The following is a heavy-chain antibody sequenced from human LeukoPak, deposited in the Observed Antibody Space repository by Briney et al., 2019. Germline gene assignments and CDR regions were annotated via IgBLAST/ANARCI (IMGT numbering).Heavy chain of an antibody. V-gene: IGHV1-69*13. CDR3: ARISLLGYCSSTSCLGWFGP. CDR1: GGTFSSYA. D-gene: IGHD2-2*01. CDR2: IIPIFGTA. Sequence: VASVKVSCKASGGTFSSYAISWVRQAPGQGLEWMGGIIPIFGTANYAQKFQGRVTITADESTSTAYMELSSLRSEDTAVYYCARISLLGYCSSTSCLGWFGPWGQGTLVTVSS. J-gene: IGHJ5*02.